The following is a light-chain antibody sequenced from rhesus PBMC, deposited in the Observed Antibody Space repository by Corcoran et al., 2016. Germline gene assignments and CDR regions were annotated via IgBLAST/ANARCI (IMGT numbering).Light chain of an antibody. Sequence: DIQMTQSPSSLSASVGDRVTITCRASQDITNDLAWYQQKPGETPKLLIYKASSLQSGIPYRFSDSGAATDCTLTISSLQSEDFATYYGQHYYSTPITFGPGTKLDIK. J-gene: IGKJ3*01. CDR2: KAS. CDR3: QHYYSTPIT. V-gene: IGKV1-25*01. CDR1: QDITND.